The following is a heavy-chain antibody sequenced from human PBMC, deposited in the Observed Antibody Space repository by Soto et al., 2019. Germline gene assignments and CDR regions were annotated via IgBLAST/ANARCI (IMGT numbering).Heavy chain of an antibody. Sequence: ASVKVSCKASGYTFTSYGISWVRQAPGQGLEWMGWISAYNGNTNYAQKLQGRVTMTTDTSTSTAYMELRSLRSDDTAVYYCARTVGIAVAGSYYFDYWGQGTLVTVSS. V-gene: IGHV1-18*01. CDR3: ARTVGIAVAGSYYFDY. CDR2: ISAYNGNT. D-gene: IGHD6-19*01. J-gene: IGHJ4*02. CDR1: GYTFTSYG.